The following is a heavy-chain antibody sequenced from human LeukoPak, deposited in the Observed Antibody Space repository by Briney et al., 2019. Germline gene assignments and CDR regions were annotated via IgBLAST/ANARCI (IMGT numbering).Heavy chain of an antibody. V-gene: IGHV1-24*01. Sequence: ASVKVSCEVSGYTLTELSMHWVRQAPGKGLEWMGGFDPEDGETIYAQKFQGRVTMTEDTSTDTAYMELSSLRSEDTAVYYCATQRRYGSGSYYYYMDVWGKGTTVTVSS. CDR1: GYTLTELS. D-gene: IGHD3-10*01. J-gene: IGHJ6*03. CDR3: ATQRRYGSGSYYYYMDV. CDR2: FDPEDGET.